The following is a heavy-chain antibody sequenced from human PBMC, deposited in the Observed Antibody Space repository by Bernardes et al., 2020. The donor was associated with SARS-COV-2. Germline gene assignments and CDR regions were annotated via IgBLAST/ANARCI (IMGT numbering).Heavy chain of an antibody. CDR2: ISANSGNR. CDR3: ARARGDSSTWYLFY. CDR1: GYTFTTYV. Sequence: ASVKVSCKASGYTFTTYVITWLRQAPGQGLEWMGWISANSGNRNYAQKVQGRVTLTTDTSTSTAYMELRSLRSDDTAVYYCARARGDSSTWYLFYWGQGTLVTVSS. J-gene: IGHJ4*02. V-gene: IGHV1-18*04. D-gene: IGHD6-13*01.